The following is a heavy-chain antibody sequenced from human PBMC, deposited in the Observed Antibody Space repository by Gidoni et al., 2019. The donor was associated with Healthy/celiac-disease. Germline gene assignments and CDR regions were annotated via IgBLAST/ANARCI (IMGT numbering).Heavy chain of an antibody. V-gene: IGHV3-21*01. Sequence: EVQLVESGGGRVKPGGARRLSGAASGFTFRSYRMNWVRQAPGKGLEWVSSISSSSSYLYYAYSVKCRFTLSRDNAKNSLYLQMNSLIAEDTAVYYCARDWGGYCSGGSCYQSPIFDYWGQGTLVTVSS. CDR2: ISSSSSYL. CDR1: GFTFRSYR. CDR3: ARDWGGYCSGGSCYQSPIFDY. D-gene: IGHD2-15*01. J-gene: IGHJ4*02.